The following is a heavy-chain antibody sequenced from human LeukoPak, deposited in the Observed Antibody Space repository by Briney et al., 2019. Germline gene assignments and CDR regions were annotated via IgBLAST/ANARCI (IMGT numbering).Heavy chain of an antibody. J-gene: IGHJ4*02. Sequence: ASVNVSFKASGYIFTIYAMHWVRQAPGQRLEWMGWINAGNGNTNYSQKFQGRVTITRDTSASTAYMELSSLRSEDTAVYYCARAPGSGSYSVFDYWGQGTLVTVSS. CDR1: GYIFTIYA. CDR2: INAGNGNT. V-gene: IGHV1-3*01. D-gene: IGHD1-26*01. CDR3: ARAPGSGSYSVFDY.